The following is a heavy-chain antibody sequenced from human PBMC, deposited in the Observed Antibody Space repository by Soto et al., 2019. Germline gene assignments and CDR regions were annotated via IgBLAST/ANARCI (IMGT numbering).Heavy chain of an antibody. V-gene: IGHV1-3*01. D-gene: IGHD7-27*01. CDR1: GYTFSSYA. CDR3: ARDTGDGTFDF. J-gene: IGHJ4*02. Sequence: QVHLVQSGAEVRKPGASVKVSCKASGYTFSSYAMHWVRQAPGQRLEWMGWINAGYGNTKSSQKFQDRVTISRDTSSSTAYMELTSLSSEDTAVYYCARDTGDGTFDFWAREPWSPSPQ. CDR2: INAGYGNT.